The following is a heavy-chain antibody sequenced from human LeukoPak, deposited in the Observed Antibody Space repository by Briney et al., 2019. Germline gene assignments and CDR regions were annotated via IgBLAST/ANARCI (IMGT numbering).Heavy chain of an antibody. J-gene: IGHJ4*02. CDR2: IHYDGSIT. CDR1: GFTFSGYG. V-gene: IGHV3-30*02. Sequence: PGGSLRLSCAASGFTFSGYGMHWVRQAPGKGLEWVTFIHYDGSITYYADSVKGRFTISRDNSKDTLFLQMNRLRAEDTAVYHCAKDLFHGLGTRFVDSWGQGTLVTVSS. D-gene: IGHD3-10*01. CDR3: AKDLFHGLGTRFVDS.